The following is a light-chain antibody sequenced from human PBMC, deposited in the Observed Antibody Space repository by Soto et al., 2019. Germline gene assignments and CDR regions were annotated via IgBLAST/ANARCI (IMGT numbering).Light chain of an antibody. J-gene: IGLJ1*01. CDR1: SSNIGAGYD. Sequence: QSVLTQPPSVSGAPGQRVTISCTGNSSNIGAGYDVHWYQQLPVTAPKLLIYGNNNRPSGVPDRFSGSKSGTSASLAITGLQAEDEADYYCQSYDSSLSDSVFGSGTKLTVL. CDR2: GNN. CDR3: QSYDSSLSDSV. V-gene: IGLV1-40*01.